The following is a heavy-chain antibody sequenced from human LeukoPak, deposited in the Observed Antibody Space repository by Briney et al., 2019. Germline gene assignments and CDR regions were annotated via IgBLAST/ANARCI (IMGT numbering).Heavy chain of an antibody. CDR1: GGSISSYY. Sequence: SETLSLTCTVSGGSISSYYWSWIRQPPGKGLEWIGYIYYSGSTNYNPSLKSRVTISVDTSKNQFSLKLSSVTAADTAVYYCARHSGSYYPSFDYWGQGTLVTVSS. CDR2: IYYSGST. D-gene: IGHD1-26*01. CDR3: ARHSGSYYPSFDY. J-gene: IGHJ4*02. V-gene: IGHV4-59*08.